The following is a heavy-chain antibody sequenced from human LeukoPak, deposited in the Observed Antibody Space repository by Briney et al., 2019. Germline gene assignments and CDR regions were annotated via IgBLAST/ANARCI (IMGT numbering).Heavy chain of an antibody. CDR2: MDPNSGNT. D-gene: IGHD3-10*01. J-gene: IGHJ2*01. Sequence: GASVKVSCKASGYTFTSYYMHWVRQATGQGLEWMGWMDPNSGNTGYAQKFQGRVTMTRNTSISTAYMQLSSLRSEDTAVYYCARDYGSGSYIFDLWGRGTLVTVSS. CDR1: GYTFTSYY. V-gene: IGHV1-8*02. CDR3: ARDYGSGSYIFDL.